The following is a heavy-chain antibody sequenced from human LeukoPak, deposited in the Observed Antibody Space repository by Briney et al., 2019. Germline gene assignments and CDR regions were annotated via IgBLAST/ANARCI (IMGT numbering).Heavy chain of an antibody. CDR2: ISGSGGST. D-gene: IGHD2-2*01. Sequence: TGGSLRLSCAASGFTFSSYAMSWVRQAPGKGLEWVSAISGSGGSTYYADSVKGRFTISRDNSKNTLYLQMNSLRAEDTAVYYCAKDHCSSTSCYVGYWGQGTLVTVSS. V-gene: IGHV3-23*01. CDR1: GFTFSSYA. CDR3: AKDHCSSTSCYVGY. J-gene: IGHJ4*02.